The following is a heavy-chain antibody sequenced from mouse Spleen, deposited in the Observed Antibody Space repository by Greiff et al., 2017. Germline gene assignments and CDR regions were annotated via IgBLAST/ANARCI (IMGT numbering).Heavy chain of an antibody. J-gene: IGHJ3*01. Sequence: QVQLKQPGAELVMPGASVKLSCKASGYTFTSYWMHWVKQRPGQGLEWIGEIDPSDSYTNYNQKFKGKATLTVDKSSSTAYMQLSSLTSEDSAVYYCARQGYYGSWFAYWGQGTLVTVSA. D-gene: IGHD1-1*01. V-gene: IGHV1-69*01. CDR2: IDPSDSYT. CDR1: GYTFTSYW. CDR3: ARQGYYGSWFAY.